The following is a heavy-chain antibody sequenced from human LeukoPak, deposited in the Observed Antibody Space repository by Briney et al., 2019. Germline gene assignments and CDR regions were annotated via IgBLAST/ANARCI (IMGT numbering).Heavy chain of an antibody. D-gene: IGHD3-10*01. CDR1: GDSISSYY. Sequence: SETLSLTCTVSGDSISSYYWSWIRQPPGKGLEWIGYIYYSGSANYNPSFKSRVTISVDTSKNQFSLKLSSVTAADTAVYYCARSYSSSYYGSGSYPYWGQGTLVTVSS. CDR2: IYYSGSA. CDR3: ARSYSSSYYGSGSYPY. J-gene: IGHJ4*02. V-gene: IGHV4-59*01.